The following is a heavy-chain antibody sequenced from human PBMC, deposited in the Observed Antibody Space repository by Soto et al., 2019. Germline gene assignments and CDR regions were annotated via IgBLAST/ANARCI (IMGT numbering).Heavy chain of an antibody. V-gene: IGHV4-59*08. CDR3: ARGPYYDLIWNYYYMDV. J-gene: IGHJ6*03. CDR1: GGSISGHY. D-gene: IGHD3-16*01. CDR2: MYYSGST. Sequence: QVQLQESGPGLVKPSETLSLSCSVSGGSISGHYWIWVRQTPGKGLEWIGYMYYSGSTNYNPSLKSRVTISVDTSKNHFSLRLTSVTAADTAVYYCARGPYYDLIWNYYYMDVWGKGTTVTVSS.